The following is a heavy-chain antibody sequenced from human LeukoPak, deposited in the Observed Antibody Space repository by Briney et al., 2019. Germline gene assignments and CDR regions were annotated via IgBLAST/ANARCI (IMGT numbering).Heavy chain of an antibody. D-gene: IGHD1-7*01. CDR1: GGSISSSSYY. CDR3: AREWGPELELRLFYFDY. J-gene: IGHJ4*02. CDR2: IYYSGST. Sequence: SETLSLTCTVSGGSISSSSYYWGWIRQPPGKGLEWIGSIYYSGSTYYNPSLKSRVTISVDTSKNQFSLKLSSVTAADTAVYYCAREWGPELELRLFYFDYWGQGTLVTVSS. V-gene: IGHV4-39*07.